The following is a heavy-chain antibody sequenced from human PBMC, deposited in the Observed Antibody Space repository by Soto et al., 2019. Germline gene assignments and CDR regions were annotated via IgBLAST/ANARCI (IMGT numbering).Heavy chain of an antibody. Sequence: PGGSLRLSCAASGFDFSNYAMSWVRQAAGKGLEWVSAVSGNGGSTYYADSVKGRFTISRDKSKNTLYLQMNSLRAEDTAVYYCAKPRSGSYYYTDYYYGMDVWGQGTTVTVSS. CDR3: AKPRSGSYYYTDYYYGMDV. J-gene: IGHJ6*02. V-gene: IGHV3-23*01. CDR1: GFDFSNYA. D-gene: IGHD3-10*01. CDR2: VSGNGGST.